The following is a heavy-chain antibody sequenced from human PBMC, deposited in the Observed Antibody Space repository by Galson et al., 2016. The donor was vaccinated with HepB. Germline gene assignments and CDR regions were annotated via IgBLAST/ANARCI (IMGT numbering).Heavy chain of an antibody. V-gene: IGHV3-13*04. Sequence: SLRLSCAASGFTFSSYDMHWVRQATGKGLEWVSGIGTAGDTYYPGSVKGRFTISREDAKNSLYLQMNSLRAGDTAVYYCATSVYGDYRFDDWCFDLWGRGTLVTVSS. CDR2: IGTAGDT. D-gene: IGHD4-17*01. CDR3: ATSVYGDYRFDDWCFDL. CDR1: GFTFSSYD. J-gene: IGHJ2*01.